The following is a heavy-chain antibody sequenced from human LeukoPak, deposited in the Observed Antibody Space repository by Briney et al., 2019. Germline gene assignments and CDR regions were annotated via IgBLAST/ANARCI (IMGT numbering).Heavy chain of an antibody. J-gene: IGHJ4*02. D-gene: IGHD3-22*01. CDR1: GFTFSDYY. CDR3: AKVPPNYYDSSGYYFSVDYYFDY. Sequence: GGSLRLSCAASGFTFSDYYMGWIRQAPGKGLEWVSAISGSGGSTYYADSVKGRFTISRDNSKNTLYLQMNSLRAEDTAVYYCAKVPPNYYDSSGYYFSVDYYFDYWGQGTLVTVSS. V-gene: IGHV3-23*01. CDR2: ISGSGGST.